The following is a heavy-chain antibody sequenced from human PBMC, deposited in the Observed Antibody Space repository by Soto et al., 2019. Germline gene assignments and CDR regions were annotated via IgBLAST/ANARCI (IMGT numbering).Heavy chain of an antibody. J-gene: IGHJ5*02. CDR2: INTYNGNT. CDR3: GRGFRVAATRWWFDP. CDR1: GYTFTSYD. D-gene: IGHD2-15*01. Sequence: ASVKVSCKASGYTFTSYDICWVRQAPGQGLEWMGWINTYNGNTNYAQKLQGRVTMTTDTSTSTAYMELRSLRSDDTAVYYCGRGFRVAATRWWFDPWGQGTLVTVSS. V-gene: IGHV1-18*01.